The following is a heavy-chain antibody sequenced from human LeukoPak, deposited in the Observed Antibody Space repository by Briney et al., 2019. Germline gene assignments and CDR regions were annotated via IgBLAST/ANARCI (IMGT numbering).Heavy chain of an antibody. CDR2: TYYRSKWYN. J-gene: IGHJ6*03. CDR3: ARGRSTVVKYYYYYYYMDV. CDR1: GDSVSSNSAA. D-gene: IGHD4-23*01. Sequence: SQTLSLTCAISGDSVSSNSAAWNWIRQSPSRGLEWLGRTYYRSKWYNDYAVSVKSRITINPDTSKNQFSLQLNSVTPEDTAVYYCARGRSTVVKYYYYYYYMDVWGKGTTVTVSS. V-gene: IGHV6-1*01.